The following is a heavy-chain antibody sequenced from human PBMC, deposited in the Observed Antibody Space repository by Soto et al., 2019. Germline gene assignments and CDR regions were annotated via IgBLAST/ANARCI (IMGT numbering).Heavy chain of an antibody. CDR3: ARKMTTYAVVPADY. V-gene: IGHV3-23*01. J-gene: IGHJ4*02. D-gene: IGHD6-19*01. CDR1: GFTFSNYG. CDR2: MSGSGDNT. Sequence: EVQLLESGGGLVHPGGSLRLSCAASGFTFSNYGMGWVRQPPGKGLEWVSVMSGSGDNTYSADSVKGRFTMSRDNSKNMVFLQMNSLRGEDTAVYYCARKMTTYAVVPADYWGRGTLVTVSS.